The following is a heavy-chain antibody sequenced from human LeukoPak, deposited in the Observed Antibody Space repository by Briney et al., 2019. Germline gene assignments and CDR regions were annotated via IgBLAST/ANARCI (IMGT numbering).Heavy chain of an antibody. CDR3: ARARGGYLGY. J-gene: IGHJ4*02. V-gene: IGHV3-30*09. CDR1: GFTVRHYA. Sequence: PGGSRRLSCAASGFTVRHYALHWVRQAPGKGLDWVAVISFDGNKIYYSDSVKGRFAISRDNSNYTLYLQMDNLTPDDTALYCARARGGYLGYWGQGALVTVSS. D-gene: IGHD5-12*01. CDR2: ISFDGNKI.